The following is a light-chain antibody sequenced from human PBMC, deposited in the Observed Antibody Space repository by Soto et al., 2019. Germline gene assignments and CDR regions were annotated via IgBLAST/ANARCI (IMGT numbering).Light chain of an antibody. J-gene: IGLJ1*01. CDR3: SSYTTSNTRQIV. CDR1: SNDVNGYNY. V-gene: IGLV2-14*03. CDR2: DVS. Sequence: QSVLTQPASVSGSPGQSITISCTGTSNDVNGYNYVSWYQHHPGKAPKLMIYDVSNRPSVVSNRFSGSKSGNTASLTISGLQPEDEADYYCSSYTTSNTRQIVLGTGTKVTVL.